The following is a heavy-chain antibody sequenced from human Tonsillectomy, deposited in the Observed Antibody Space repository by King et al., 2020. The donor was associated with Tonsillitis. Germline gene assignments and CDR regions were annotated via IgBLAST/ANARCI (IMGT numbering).Heavy chain of an antibody. CDR2: ISYDGSYK. CDR3: AGYYDCWSGLLDY. V-gene: IGHV3-30*03. J-gene: IGHJ4*02. Sequence: QLVQSGGGVVQPGRSLRLSCAASGFTFSSYGMHWVRQAPGKGLEWVAVISYDGSYKYYIDSVKGRFTISRDNSKNTLYLQMNSLRSDDTAVYYCAGYYDCWSGLLDYWGQGILVTVSS. D-gene: IGHD3-3*01. CDR1: GFTFSSYG.